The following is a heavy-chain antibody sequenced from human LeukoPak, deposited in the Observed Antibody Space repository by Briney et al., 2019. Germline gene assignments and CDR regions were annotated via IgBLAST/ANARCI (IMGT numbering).Heavy chain of an antibody. J-gene: IGHJ4*02. D-gene: IGHD3-10*01. V-gene: IGHV3-53*01. CDR2: ISNGGVT. CDR1: DLTVSDYY. Sequence: PGGSLRLSCATSDLTVSDYYMSWVRQAPGRGLESVSVISNGGVTYYADSVKGRFTISRDDSNDTVYLQMNNVRPEDTAVYYCGGSGSYYTPSYYWGQGTLVTVSS. CDR3: GGSGSYYTPSYY.